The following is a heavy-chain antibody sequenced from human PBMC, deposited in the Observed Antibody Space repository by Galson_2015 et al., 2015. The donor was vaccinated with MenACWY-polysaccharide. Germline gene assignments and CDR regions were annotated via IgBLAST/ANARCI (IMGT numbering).Heavy chain of an antibody. CDR2: VSDSGDVT. V-gene: IGHV3-23*01. CDR3: AKAHIAARPDRRMVYFYYMDV. D-gene: IGHD6-6*01. Sequence: SLRLSCAASGFTFSNYAMSWVRQAPGKGLEWVSAVSDSGDVTFYADSVKGRFTISRDNSKNTLYLQMNSLGAEDTALYYCAKAHIAARPDRRMVYFYYMDVWGKGT. J-gene: IGHJ6*03. CDR1: GFTFSNYA.